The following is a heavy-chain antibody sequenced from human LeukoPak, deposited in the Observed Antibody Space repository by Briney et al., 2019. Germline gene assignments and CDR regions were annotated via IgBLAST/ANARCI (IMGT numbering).Heavy chain of an antibody. CDR3: ARVLRGGTYYFDY. D-gene: IGHD2-15*01. Sequence: PSETLSLTCTVSGGSISSSSYYCGWIRQPPGKGLEWIGNIFYSGTTYYNPSLMSRVTISVDTSKNQFSLKMRSVTAADTAVYYCARVLRGGTYYFDYWGQGTLVTVSS. J-gene: IGHJ4*02. CDR2: IFYSGTT. V-gene: IGHV4-39*01. CDR1: GGSISSSSYY.